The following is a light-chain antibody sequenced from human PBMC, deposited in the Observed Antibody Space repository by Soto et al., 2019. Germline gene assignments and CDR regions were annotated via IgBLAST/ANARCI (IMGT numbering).Light chain of an antibody. V-gene: IGKV3-20*01. CDR1: QRMTNNF. Sequence: EIVLTQSPDTLSLSPGERVTLSCRASQRMTNNFLAWFQQKPGLAPRLLIHGASTRASGVPERFTGGGSGTDFFLTISRVEPEDFAVYYCQQYGRSPFTFGQGTKLQIK. CDR2: GAS. J-gene: IGKJ2*01. CDR3: QQYGRSPFT.